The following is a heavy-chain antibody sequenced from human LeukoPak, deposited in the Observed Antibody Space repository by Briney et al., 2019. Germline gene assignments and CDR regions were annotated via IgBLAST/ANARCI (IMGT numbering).Heavy chain of an antibody. D-gene: IGHD6-13*01. Sequence: PGGSLRLSCAASGFTVSSNYMSWVRQAPGKGLEWVSVIYSGGSTYYADSVKGRFTISRDNSKNTLYLQMNSLRAEDTAVYYCARESGVSINWFDPWDQGTLVTVSS. V-gene: IGHV3-66*01. CDR2: IYSGGST. CDR1: GFTVSSNY. J-gene: IGHJ5*02. CDR3: ARESGVSINWFDP.